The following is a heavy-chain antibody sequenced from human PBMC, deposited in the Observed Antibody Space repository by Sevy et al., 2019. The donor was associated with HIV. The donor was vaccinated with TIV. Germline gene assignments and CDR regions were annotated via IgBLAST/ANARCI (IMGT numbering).Heavy chain of an antibody. CDR3: AKDRARTLYGDSTDAFDI. J-gene: IGHJ3*02. CDR1: GFTFSSYA. CDR2: ISGSGGST. Sequence: GGSLRLSCAASGFTFSSYAMSWVRQAPGKGLEWVSAISGSGGSTYYADSVKGRFTLSRDNSKNTLYLQMNSLRAEDTAVYYCAKDRARTLYGDSTDAFDIWGQGTMVTVSS. V-gene: IGHV3-23*01. D-gene: IGHD4-17*01.